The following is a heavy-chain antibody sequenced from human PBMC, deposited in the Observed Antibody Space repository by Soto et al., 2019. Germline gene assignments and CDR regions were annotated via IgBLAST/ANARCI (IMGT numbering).Heavy chain of an antibody. Sequence: QVQLVQSGAEVKKPGSSVKVSCKASGGTFSSYAISWVRQAPGQGLEWMGGIIPIFGTANYAQKFQGRVTITADESTSTAYMELRSLRSEDTAVYYCARTASYYDFWSGYPQDFDYWGQGTLVTVSS. CDR3: ARTASYYDFWSGYPQDFDY. D-gene: IGHD3-3*01. CDR2: IIPIFGTA. CDR1: GGTFSSYA. J-gene: IGHJ4*02. V-gene: IGHV1-69*01.